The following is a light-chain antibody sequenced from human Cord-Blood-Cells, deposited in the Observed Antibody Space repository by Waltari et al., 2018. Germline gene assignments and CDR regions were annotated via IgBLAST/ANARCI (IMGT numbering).Light chain of an antibody. V-gene: IGKV3-11*01. J-gene: IGKJ4*01. CDR1: QSVSSY. Sequence: EIVLTQSPATLSLSPGESATLSCRASQSVSSYLAWYQQKPGQAPRLLIYDASNRATGIPARFSGRGSGTDFTLTISSLEPEDFAVYYCQQRSNWPTFGGGTKVEIK. CDR3: QQRSNWPT. CDR2: DAS.